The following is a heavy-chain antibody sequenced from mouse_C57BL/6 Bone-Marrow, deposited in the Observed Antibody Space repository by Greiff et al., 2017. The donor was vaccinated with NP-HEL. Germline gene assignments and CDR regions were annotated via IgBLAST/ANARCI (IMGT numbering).Heavy chain of an antibody. CDR1: GFTFSSYA. J-gene: IGHJ4*01. CDR3: TRDPSSYDYYAMDD. D-gene: IGHD1-1*01. Sequence: EVKLVESGEGLVKPGGSLKLSCAASGFTFSSYAMSWVRQTPEKRLEWVAYISSGGDYIYYADTVKGRFTISRDNARNTLYLQISSLKSEDTAMYYCTRDPSSYDYYAMDDWGQGTSVTVSS. CDR2: ISSGGDYI. V-gene: IGHV5-9-1*02.